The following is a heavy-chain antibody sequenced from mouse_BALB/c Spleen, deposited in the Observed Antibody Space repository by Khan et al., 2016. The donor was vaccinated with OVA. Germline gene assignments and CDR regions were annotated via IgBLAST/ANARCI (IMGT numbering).Heavy chain of an antibody. CDR3: AGDYFGDCEFVY. CDR2: IFPGTGTT. CDR1: CYTFTNFW. Sequence: QVQLQQSGAELVKPGASVKLSCKTSCYTFTNFWIPWIKQRPGQGLGWIGQIFPGTGTTYYNQKFKDKATLTVDTSSNTAYMHLSSLTSEEYAFSCHAGDYFGDCEFVYWGQGTLVTVSP. D-gene: IGHD2-13*01. J-gene: IGHJ3*01. V-gene: IGHV1S132*01.